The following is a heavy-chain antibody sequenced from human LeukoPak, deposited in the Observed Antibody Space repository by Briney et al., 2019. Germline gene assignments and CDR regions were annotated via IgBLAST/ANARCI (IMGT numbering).Heavy chain of an antibody. CDR1: GFTFSDYY. V-gene: IGHV3-11*04. J-gene: IGHJ6*03. CDR2: ISSSGSTI. CDR3: ARGSGYYYYYYMDV. Sequence: GGSLRLSCAASGFTFSDYYMSWIRQAPGKGLEWVSYISSSGSTIYYADSVKGRFTISRDNAKNSLYLQMNSLRAEDTAVYYFARGSGYYYYYYMDVWGKGTTVTVSS.